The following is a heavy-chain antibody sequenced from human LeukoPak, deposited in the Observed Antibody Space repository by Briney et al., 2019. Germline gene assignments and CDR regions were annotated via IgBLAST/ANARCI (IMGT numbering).Heavy chain of an antibody. CDR1: GFTFDDYA. D-gene: IGHD1-1*01. CDR3: AKQTGTPS. CDR2: ISLNSGSI. J-gene: IGHJ4*02. Sequence: GRSLRLSCAASGFTFDDYAMHWVRQAPGKGLEWVSGISLNSGSIGYADSVKGRFTISRDNAKNSLYLQMNSLRAEDTALYYCAKQTGTPSWGQGTLVTVSS. V-gene: IGHV3-9*01.